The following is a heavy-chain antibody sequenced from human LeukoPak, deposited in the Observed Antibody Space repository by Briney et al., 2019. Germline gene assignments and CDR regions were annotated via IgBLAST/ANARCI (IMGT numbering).Heavy chain of an antibody. J-gene: IGHJ4*02. CDR2: IYYSGGT. Sequence: SETLSLTCTVSGGSISSYYWSWIRQPPGKGLEWIGYIYYSGGTNYNPSLKRRVTISVYATKKQFSLKLSSVTAADTAVYYCARLGRDYDILTGYYHPPLWGQGTLVTVSS. CDR3: ARLGRDYDILTGYYHPPL. V-gene: IGHV4-59*08. D-gene: IGHD3-9*01. CDR1: GGSISSYY.